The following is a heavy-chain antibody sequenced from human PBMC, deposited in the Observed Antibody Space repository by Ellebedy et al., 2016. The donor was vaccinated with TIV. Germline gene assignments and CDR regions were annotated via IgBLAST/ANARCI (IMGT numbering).Heavy chain of an antibody. J-gene: IGHJ4*02. CDR1: GFIFSNYA. Sequence: GGSLRFSCAASGFIFSNYAMSWVRQTPEKRLEWVSAISGIGGSTYSPDPVRGRFTISRDNSKTTLYLQMNSLRAEDTAIYYCGKHIGRDYGDRMDYWGQGTLVTVSS. CDR2: ISGIGGST. CDR3: GKHIGRDYGDRMDY. D-gene: IGHD4-17*01. V-gene: IGHV3-23*01.